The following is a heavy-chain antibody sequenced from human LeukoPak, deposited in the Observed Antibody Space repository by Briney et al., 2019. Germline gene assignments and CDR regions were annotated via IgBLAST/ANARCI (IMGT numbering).Heavy chain of an antibody. D-gene: IGHD3-22*01. CDR1: GFTFTSSA. CDR2: IVVGSGNT. V-gene: IGHV1-58*02. Sequence: SVKVSCKASGFTFTSSAMQWVRQARAQRLEWIGWIVVGSGNTNYAQKFQERVTITRDMSTSTAYMELSSLRSEDTAVYYCAAEITGPFNYFDSSGPLGYWGQGTLVTVSS. CDR3: AAEITGPFNYFDSSGPLGY. J-gene: IGHJ4*02.